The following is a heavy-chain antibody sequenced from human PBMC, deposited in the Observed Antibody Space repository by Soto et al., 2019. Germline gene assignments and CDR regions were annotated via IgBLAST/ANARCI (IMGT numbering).Heavy chain of an antibody. Sequence: GVSLSLSCAASGFPFRDCWMTRVRQAPGKGLEWVANIKLDGSETYYVDSVKGRFTVSRDNAKESLYLQMNSLRVEDTAVYYCARDPLATGGVSNRWPSHPYYGLHVWGPGPTVT. D-gene: IGHD3-16*01. J-gene: IGHJ6*02. V-gene: IGHV3-7*01. CDR3: ARDPLATGGVSNRWPSHPYYGLHV. CDR2: IKLDGSET. CDR1: GFPFRDCW.